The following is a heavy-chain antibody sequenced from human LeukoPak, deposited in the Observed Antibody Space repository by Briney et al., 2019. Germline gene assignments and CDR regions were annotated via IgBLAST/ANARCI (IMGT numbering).Heavy chain of an antibody. J-gene: IGHJ4*02. CDR2: IYYSGST. CDR3: ARVQAVAGHFDY. D-gene: IGHD6-19*01. V-gene: IGHV4-59*13. CDR1: GGSISSYY. Sequence: SETLSLTCTVSGGSISSYYWSWIRQPPGQGLEWIGYIYYSGSTNYNPSLKSRVTISVDTSKNQFSLKLSSVTAADTAVYYCARVQAVAGHFDYWGQGTLVTVSS.